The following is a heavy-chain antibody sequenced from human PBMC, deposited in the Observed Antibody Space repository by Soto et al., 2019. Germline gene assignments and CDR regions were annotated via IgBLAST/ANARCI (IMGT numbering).Heavy chain of an antibody. CDR1: GFTFSSYS. Sequence: GGSLRLSCAASGFTFSSYSMNWARQAPGKGLEWVSYITSSSSNIYYTDSVKGRFTISRDNAKNSLYLQMNSLRDEDTAVYYCARAPYGMDVWGQGTKVTVYS. CDR2: ITSSSSNI. J-gene: IGHJ6*02. CDR3: ARAPYGMDV. V-gene: IGHV3-48*02.